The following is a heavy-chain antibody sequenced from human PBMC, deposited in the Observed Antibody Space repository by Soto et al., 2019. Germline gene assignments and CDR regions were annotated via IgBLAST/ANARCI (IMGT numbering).Heavy chain of an antibody. Sequence: QVTLKESGPVLVKPTETLTLTCIVSGFSLRNARMGVSWIRQPPGKALEWLAHIFSNDGNPNSTSLKSRLTNSKDTSKSQVVLITTDMDPVDTATYYRARISYVSSGSPPYWGQGALVTVSS. CDR3: ARISYVSSGSPPY. D-gene: IGHD3-22*01. V-gene: IGHV2-26*01. J-gene: IGHJ4*02. CDR2: IFSNDGN. CDR1: GFSLRNARMG.